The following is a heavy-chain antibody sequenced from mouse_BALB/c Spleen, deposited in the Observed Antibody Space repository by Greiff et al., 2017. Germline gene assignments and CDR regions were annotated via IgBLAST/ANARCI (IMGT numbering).Heavy chain of an antibody. D-gene: IGHD2-1*01. CDR3: ATNNGIYWFAY. J-gene: IGHJ3*01. Sequence: VQLQQSGAELAKPGASVKMSCTASGYTFTGYWMHWVKQRPGQGLEWIGYINPSTGYTEYNQKFKDKATLTADKSSSTAYMQLSSLTSEDSAVYYCATNNGIYWFAYWGRGTLVAVSA. V-gene: IGHV1-7*01. CDR1: GYTFTGYW. CDR2: INPSTGYT.